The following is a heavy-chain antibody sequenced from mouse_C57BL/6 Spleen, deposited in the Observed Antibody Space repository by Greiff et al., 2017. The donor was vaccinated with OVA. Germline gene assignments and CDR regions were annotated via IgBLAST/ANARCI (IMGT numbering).Heavy chain of an antibody. D-gene: IGHD2-3*01. J-gene: IGHJ3*01. CDR2: INPTNGGT. Sequence: VQLKQPGPELVKPGASVKMSCKASGYTFTDYYMHWVKQSHGKSLEWIGSINPTNGGTSYHQKFQGNATLTVNKSSSTAYMELRSLTSEDSAVYYCARDGNGYSFAYWGKGTLVTVSA. CDR3: ARDGNGYSFAY. CDR1: GYTFTDYY. V-gene: IGHV1-22*01.